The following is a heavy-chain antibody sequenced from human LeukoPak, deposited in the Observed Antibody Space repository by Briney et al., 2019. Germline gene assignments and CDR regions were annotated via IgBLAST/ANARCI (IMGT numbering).Heavy chain of an antibody. CDR1: GFTFSSYA. J-gene: IGHJ3*02. V-gene: IGHV3-30*04. CDR3: ARETYYYDSSGLGDAFDI. Sequence: GGSLRLSCAASGFTFSSYAMHWVRQAPGKGLEWVAVISYDGSNKYYADSVKGRFTISRDNSKNTLYLQMNSLRAEDTAVYYCARETYYYDSSGLGDAFDIWGQGTMVTVSS. D-gene: IGHD3-22*01. CDR2: ISYDGSNK.